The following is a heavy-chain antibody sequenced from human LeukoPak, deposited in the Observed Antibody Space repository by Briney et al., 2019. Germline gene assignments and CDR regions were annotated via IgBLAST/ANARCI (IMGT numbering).Heavy chain of an antibody. V-gene: IGHV5-51*01. J-gene: IGHJ3*02. D-gene: IGHD1-26*01. CDR1: GYSFTSYW. CDR3: ARRRRSGSYFDAFDI. Sequence: GESLKISCKGSGYSFTSYWIGWVRQMPGKGLEWMGIIYPGDSDTRYSPSFQGQVTISANKSISTAYLQWSSLKAPDTAMYYCARRRRSGSYFDAFDIWGQGTMVTVSS. CDR2: IYPGDSDT.